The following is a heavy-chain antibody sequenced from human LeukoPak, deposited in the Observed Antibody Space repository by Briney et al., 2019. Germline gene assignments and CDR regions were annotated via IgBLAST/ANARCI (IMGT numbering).Heavy chain of an antibody. Sequence: GRSLRLSCAASGFTFSSYGMHWVRQAPGKGLEWVAVISYDGSNKYYADSVKGRFTISRDNSKNTLYLQMDSLRAEDTAVYYCADIIGYWGQGTLVTVSS. CDR3: ADIIGY. CDR1: GFTFSSYG. CDR2: ISYDGSNK. J-gene: IGHJ4*02. V-gene: IGHV3-30*03.